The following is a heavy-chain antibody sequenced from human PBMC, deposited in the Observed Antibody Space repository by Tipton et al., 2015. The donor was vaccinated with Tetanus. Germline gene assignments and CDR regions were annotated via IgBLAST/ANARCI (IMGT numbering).Heavy chain of an antibody. Sequence: TLSLTCIVSGASISDKKYYWGWIRQAPGKGLEWIASVYFEGSTYYSPSLKSRLTIDVDTSQNLFSLKVTSVTTADTAVYYCARHLYGYWFDPWGPGALVTVSS. V-gene: IGHV4-39*02. CDR2: VYFEGST. D-gene: IGHD5-24*01. J-gene: IGHJ5*02. CDR3: ARHLYGYWFDP. CDR1: GASISDKKYY.